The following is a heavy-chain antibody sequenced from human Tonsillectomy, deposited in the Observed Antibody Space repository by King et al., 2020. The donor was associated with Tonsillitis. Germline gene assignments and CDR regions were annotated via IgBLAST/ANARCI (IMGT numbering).Heavy chain of an antibody. CDR1: GGSISRSDW. CDR2: IYHSGTT. Sequence: QLQESGPGLVRPSGTLSLTCAVSGGSISRSDWWSWVRQPPGKGLEWIGEIYHSGTTNYNPSLKSRVTMSVDKSKNQFSLKLSSVTAADTAVYYCARNNVILGFDYWGQGTLVTVSS. J-gene: IGHJ4*02. CDR3: ARNNVILGFDY. V-gene: IGHV4-4*02. D-gene: IGHD3-16*02.